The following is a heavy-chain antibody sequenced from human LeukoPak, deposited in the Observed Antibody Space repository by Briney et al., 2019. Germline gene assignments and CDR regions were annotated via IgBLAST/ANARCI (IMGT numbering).Heavy chain of an antibody. D-gene: IGHD3-9*01. CDR1: GDSISSGDYY. J-gene: IGHJ5*02. CDR2: IYYSGST. V-gene: IGHV4-30-4*01. Sequence: SETLSLTCTVSGDSISSGDYYWSWIRQPPGKGLEWIVYIYYSGSTSYNPSLKSRVTISVYTAKNQFSLKLSSVTAADTAVYYCARDLANYDILTGNFGWFDPWGQGTLVTVSS. CDR3: ARDLANYDILTGNFGWFDP.